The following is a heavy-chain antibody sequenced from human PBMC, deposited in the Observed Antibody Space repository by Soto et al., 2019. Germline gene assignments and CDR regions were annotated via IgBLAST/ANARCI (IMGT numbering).Heavy chain of an antibody. CDR2: ISGSGGST. CDR3: AKASYYDFWSGYFNFDY. CDR1: GFTFSSYA. V-gene: IGHV3-23*01. Sequence: SGGSLRLSCAASGFTFSSYAMSWVRQAPGKGLEWVSAISGSGGSTYYADSVKGRFTISRDNSKNTLYLQMNSLRAEDTAVYYCAKASYYDFWSGYFNFDYWGQGTLVTVSS. D-gene: IGHD3-3*01. J-gene: IGHJ4*02.